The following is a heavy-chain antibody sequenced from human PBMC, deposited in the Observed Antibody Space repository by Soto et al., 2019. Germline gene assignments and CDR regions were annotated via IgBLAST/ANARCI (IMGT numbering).Heavy chain of an antibody. CDR3: ARGGGGYVILYYFDY. CDR1: GYTFTSYD. J-gene: IGHJ4*02. Sequence: ASVKVSCKSSGYTFTSYDINWVRQATGQGLEWMGWMNPNSGNTGYAQKFQGRVTMTTNTSISTAYMELSSLRSEDTAVYYCARGGGGYVILYYFDYWGQGTLVTVSS. CDR2: MNPNSGNT. D-gene: IGHD5-12*01. V-gene: IGHV1-8*01.